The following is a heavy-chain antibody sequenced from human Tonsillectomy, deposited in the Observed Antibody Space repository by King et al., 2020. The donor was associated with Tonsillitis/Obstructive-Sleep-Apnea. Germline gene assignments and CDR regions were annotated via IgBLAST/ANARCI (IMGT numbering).Heavy chain of an antibody. D-gene: IGHD2-2*02. J-gene: IGHJ4*02. V-gene: IGHV3-23*04. CDR1: GFTFSSYA. CDR3: AKGDCSSTSCYIFGY. CDR2: IIGSGGST. Sequence: VQLVESGGGLVQPGGSLRLSCAASGFTFSSYAMSWVRQAPGKGLEWVSAIIGSGGSTYYADSVKGRFTLSRDNSKNTLYLQMNSLRAEDTAVYYCAKGDCSSTSCYIFGYWGQGTLVTVSS.